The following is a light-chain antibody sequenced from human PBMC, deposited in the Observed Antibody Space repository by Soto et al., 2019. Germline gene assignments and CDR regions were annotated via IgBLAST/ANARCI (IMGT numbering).Light chain of an antibody. V-gene: IGKV1-39*01. CDR3: QQSYSTPPYT. J-gene: IGKJ2*01. CDR2: AAS. CDR1: QIISSY. Sequence: DIQMTHSPSSLSASVGDRVTITGRASQIISSYLNWYQQKPGKAPKLLIYAASSLQSGVPSRFSGSGSGTDFTLNISSLQPEDFSTYYCQQSYSTPPYTLGQGTKLEI.